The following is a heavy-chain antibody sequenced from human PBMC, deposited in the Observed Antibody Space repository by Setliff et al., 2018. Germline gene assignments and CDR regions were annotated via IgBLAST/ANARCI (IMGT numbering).Heavy chain of an antibody. Sequence: GGSLRLSCAASGLTFRTYAMTWVRQAPGKGLEWVSGVTQGSSQLHADSVKGRFSISRDNSKNTLYLQMNSLRVEDTALYYCAKVIWRRSGFYYIDYWGQGTLVTVSS. CDR2: VTQGSSQ. CDR1: GLTFRTYA. V-gene: IGHV3-23*01. CDR3: AKVIWRRSGFYYIDY. D-gene: IGHD6-19*01. J-gene: IGHJ4*02.